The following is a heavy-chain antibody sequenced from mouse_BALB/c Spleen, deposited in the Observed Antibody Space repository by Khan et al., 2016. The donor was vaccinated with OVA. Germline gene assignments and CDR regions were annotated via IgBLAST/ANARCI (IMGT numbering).Heavy chain of an antibody. CDR1: GFTFSSYA. Sequence: EVELVESGGGLVKPGGSLKLSCAASGFTFSSYAVSWIRQTPEKRLEWVASINSGGSTYYPDSVKARFTISRDDARNILYLQMSSLRSEDTAMYYCTRLVDYWGQGTSVTVSS. CDR2: INSGGST. CDR3: TRLVDY. J-gene: IGHJ4*01. V-gene: IGHV5-6-5*01.